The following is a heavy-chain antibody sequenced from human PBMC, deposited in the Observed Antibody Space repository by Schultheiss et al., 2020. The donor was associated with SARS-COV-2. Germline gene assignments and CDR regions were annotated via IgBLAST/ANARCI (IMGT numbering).Heavy chain of an antibody. Sequence: ASVKVSCKASGYTFTSYAMHWVRQAPGQRLEWMGWINAGNGNTKYSQKFQGRFTITRDTSASTAYMELSSLRSEDTAVYYCARDRVLGYDFPVDVWGQGTTVTVSS. CDR1: GYTFTSYA. CDR3: ARDRVLGYDFPVDV. J-gene: IGHJ6*02. D-gene: IGHD3-3*01. CDR2: INAGNGNT. V-gene: IGHV1-3*01.